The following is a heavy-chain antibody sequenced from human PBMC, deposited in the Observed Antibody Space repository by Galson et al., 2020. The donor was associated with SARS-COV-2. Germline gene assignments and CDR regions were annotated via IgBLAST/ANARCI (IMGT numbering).Heavy chain of an antibody. D-gene: IGHD3-10*01. CDR3: VSTMVRGVIRY. CDR1: RGSISGSPYY. J-gene: IGHJ4*02. CDR2: LSSRGPT. V-gene: IGHV4-39*01. Sequence: SETLSLTCSVSRGSISGSPYYWGWIRPPPGKGLEWLPRLSSRGPTYYNPSLQSRVTISVEASKNQFSLKLTSVTAADTAVYYCVSTMVRGVIRYWGRGTLVTVS.